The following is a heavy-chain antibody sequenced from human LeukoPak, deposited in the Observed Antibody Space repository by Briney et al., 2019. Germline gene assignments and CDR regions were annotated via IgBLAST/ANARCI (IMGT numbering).Heavy chain of an antibody. Sequence: GGSLRLSCAASGFTFTSYGFHWVRQAPGKALEWVAFMSYDGNKKYGDSVKGRFTISRDNSKNTLYLQMNGLRAEDTAVYYCAELGITMIGGVWGKGTTVTISS. D-gene: IGHD3-10*02. V-gene: IGHV3-30*18. CDR3: AELGITMIGGV. CDR2: MSYDGNK. J-gene: IGHJ6*04. CDR1: GFTFTSYG.